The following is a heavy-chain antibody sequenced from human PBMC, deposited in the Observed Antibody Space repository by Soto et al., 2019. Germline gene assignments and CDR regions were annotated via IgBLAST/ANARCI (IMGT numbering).Heavy chain of an antibody. CDR1: GYTFTSYA. CDR3: ARSGGGDPREYFDY. D-gene: IGHD2-21*02. CDR2: INAGNGNT. J-gene: IGHJ4*02. Sequence: ASVKVSCKASGYTFTSYAMHWVRQAPGQRLEWMGWINAGNGNTKYSQKFQGRVTITRDTSASTAYMELSSLRSEDTAVYYCARSGGGDPREYFDYWGQGTLVTVSS. V-gene: IGHV1-3*01.